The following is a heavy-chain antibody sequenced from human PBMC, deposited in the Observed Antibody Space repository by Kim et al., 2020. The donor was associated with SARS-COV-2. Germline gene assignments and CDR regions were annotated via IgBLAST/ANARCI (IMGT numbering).Heavy chain of an antibody. V-gene: IGHV5-10-1*01. CDR2: IDPSDSYT. J-gene: IGHJ5*02. CDR3: ARHGELDNWFDP. Sequence: GESLKISCKGSGYSFTSYWISWVRQMPGKGLEWMGRIDPSDSYTNYSPSFQGHVTISADKSISTAYLQWSSLKASDTAMYYCARHGELDNWFDPWGQGTLVTVSS. CDR1: GYSFTSYW. D-gene: IGHD4-17*01.